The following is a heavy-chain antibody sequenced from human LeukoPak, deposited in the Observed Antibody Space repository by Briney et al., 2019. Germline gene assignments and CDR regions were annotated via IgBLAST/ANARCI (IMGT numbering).Heavy chain of an antibody. CDR2: ISAYNGNT. CDR1: GYTFTSYG. Sequence: VASVKVSCKASGYTFTSYGISWVRQAPGQGLEWMGWISAYNGNTNYAQKLQGRVTMTTDTSTSTAYMELRSLRSDDTAVYYCARDRPNYDFWSGYLPVDYWGQGTLVTVSS. J-gene: IGHJ4*02. CDR3: ARDRPNYDFWSGYLPVDY. D-gene: IGHD3-3*01. V-gene: IGHV1-18*04.